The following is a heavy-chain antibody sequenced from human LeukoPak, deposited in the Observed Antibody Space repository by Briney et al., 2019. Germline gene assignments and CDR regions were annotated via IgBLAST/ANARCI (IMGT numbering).Heavy chain of an antibody. J-gene: IGHJ4*02. CDR2: ICPDGTVT. V-gene: IGHV3-74*01. CDR1: GFTFSTYC. CDR3: VRDFRSADY. Sequence: QPGGSLRLSCAASGFTFSTYCMHWVRQAPGKGPMWVSRICPDGTVTNYADSVKARFIISRDNARNTVYLQMNSLRVEDTAVYYCVRDFRSADYWGQGTLVTVS.